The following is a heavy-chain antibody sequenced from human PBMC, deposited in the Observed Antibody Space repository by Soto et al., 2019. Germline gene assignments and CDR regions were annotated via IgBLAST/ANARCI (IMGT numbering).Heavy chain of an antibody. CDR1: GGFISSGGYY. Sequence: QVQLQESGPGLVKPSQTQSLTCTVAGGFISSGGYYWSWIRQHPGKGLEWIGYIYYSGSTYYNPSLKSRVTISVDTSKNQFSLKLSSVTAADTAVYYCARALNGLWNFDFWGQGTLVTVSS. CDR3: ARALNGLWNFDF. V-gene: IGHV4-31*03. CDR2: IYYSGST. D-gene: IGHD3-3*01. J-gene: IGHJ4*02.